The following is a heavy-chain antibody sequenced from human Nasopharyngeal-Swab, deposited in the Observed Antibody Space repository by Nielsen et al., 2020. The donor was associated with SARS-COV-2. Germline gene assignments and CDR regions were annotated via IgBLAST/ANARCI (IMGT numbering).Heavy chain of an antibody. CDR2: INSDGSST. CDR3: AGYSSSWGFFDF. D-gene: IGHD6-13*01. V-gene: IGHV3-74*01. J-gene: IGHJ4*02. Sequence: GGSLRLSCAASGFTFSSYWMHWVRQAPGKGLVWVSRINSDGSSTSYADSVKGRFTISRDNAKKTLYLQMNSLRAEDTAVYYCAGYSSSWGFFDFWGQGTLVTFSS. CDR1: GFTFSSYW.